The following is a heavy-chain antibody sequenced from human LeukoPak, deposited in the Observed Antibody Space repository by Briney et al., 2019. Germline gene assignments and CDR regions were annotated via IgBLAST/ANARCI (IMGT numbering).Heavy chain of an antibody. V-gene: IGHV3-23*01. D-gene: IGHD6-19*01. Sequence: PGGSLRLSCVASGFTFSSYGLTWVRQAPGKGLEWVSAISGRGGSTYYADSVKGRFTISRDNSKNTLYLQMNSLRAEDTAVYYCANLAFSSGWYYEDYWGQGTLVTVSS. CDR2: ISGRGGST. J-gene: IGHJ4*02. CDR1: GFTFSSYG. CDR3: ANLAFSSGWYYEDY.